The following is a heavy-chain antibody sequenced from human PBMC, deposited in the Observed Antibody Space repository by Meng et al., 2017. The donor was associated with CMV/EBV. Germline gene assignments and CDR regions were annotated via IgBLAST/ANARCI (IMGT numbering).Heavy chain of an antibody. CDR2: IYSGGST. D-gene: IGHD3-10*01. CDR1: GFTVSSNY. CDR3: ARLPGTGSGDKDV. Sequence: GESLKISCAASGFTVSSNYMSWVRQAPGKGLEWVSVIYSGGSTYYADSVKGRFTISRDNAKNSLYLQMNSLRAEDTAVYYCARLPGTGSGDKDVWGQGTTVTVSS. J-gene: IGHJ6*02. V-gene: IGHV3-53*01.